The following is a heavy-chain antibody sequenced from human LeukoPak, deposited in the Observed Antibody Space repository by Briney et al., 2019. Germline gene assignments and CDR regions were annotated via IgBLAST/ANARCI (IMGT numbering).Heavy chain of an antibody. J-gene: IGHJ4*02. V-gene: IGHV1-46*01. CDR1: GYVFTNHA. CDR2: INPSGGST. CDR3: ARENYGGSYDY. D-gene: IGHD4-23*01. Sequence: ASVKVSCKASGYVFTNHAMHWVRQAPGQGLEWMGIINPSGGSTSYAQKFQGRVTMTRDTSTSTVYMELSSLRSEDTAVYYCARENYGGSYDYWGQGTLVTVSS.